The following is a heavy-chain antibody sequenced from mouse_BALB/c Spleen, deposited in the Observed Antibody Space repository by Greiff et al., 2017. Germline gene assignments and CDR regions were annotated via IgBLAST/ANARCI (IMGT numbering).Heavy chain of an antibody. Sequence: QVQLQQSGAELMKPGASVKISCKATGYTFSSYWIEWVKQRPGHGLEWIGEILPGSGSTNYNEKFKGKATFTADTSSNTAYMQLSSLTSEDSAVYYCALYDYAGDYYAMDYWGQGTSVTVSS. CDR3: ALYDYAGDYYAMDY. CDR2: ILPGSGST. J-gene: IGHJ4*01. CDR1: GYTFSSYW. D-gene: IGHD2-4*01. V-gene: IGHV1-9*01.